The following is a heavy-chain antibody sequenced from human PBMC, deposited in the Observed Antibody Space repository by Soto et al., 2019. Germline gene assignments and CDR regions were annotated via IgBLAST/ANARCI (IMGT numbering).Heavy chain of an antibody. V-gene: IGHV4-61*08. CDR1: GGSVSSGVYY. J-gene: IGHJ4*02. Sequence: QVQLQESGPGLVKPSEPLSLTCSVSGGSVSSGVYYWSWIRQPPGKGLELIGYISNSGSTNYNPSLTCRVAISLDRSRNQFSLKLTSVTAADTAVYYCARLRITNCGVVTGHYFDYWGRGTLVTVSS. CDR3: ARLRITNCGVVTGHYFDY. CDR2: ISNSGST. D-gene: IGHD3-3*01.